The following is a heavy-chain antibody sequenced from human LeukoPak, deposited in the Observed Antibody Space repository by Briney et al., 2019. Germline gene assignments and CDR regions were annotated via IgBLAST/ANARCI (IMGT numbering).Heavy chain of an antibody. CDR1: GFTFTSYS. J-gene: IGHJ4*02. CDR3: ARERGVIPTRGGFSDY. V-gene: IGHV3-48*04. CDR2: IRSRPSTI. D-gene: IGHD3-10*01. Sequence: PGGSLRLSCAASGFTFTSYSMNWVRQAPGKGLEWVSYIRSRPSTIYYADSVKGRFTISRDNAKNSLYLQMNSLRAEDTAVYYCARERGVIPTRGGFSDYWGQGTLVTVSS.